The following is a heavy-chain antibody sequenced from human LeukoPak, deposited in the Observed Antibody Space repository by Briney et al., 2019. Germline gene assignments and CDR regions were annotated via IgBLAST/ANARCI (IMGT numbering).Heavy chain of an antibody. CDR1: GGSFSGYY. V-gene: IGHV4-34*01. CDR2: INHSGST. CDR3: ARSNYDILTGYYY. Sequence: SETLSLTCAVYGGSFSGYYWSWIRQPPGKGLGWIGEINHSGSTNYNPSLKSRVTISVDTSKNQFSLKLSSVTAADTAVYYCARSNYDILTGYYYWGQGTQVTVSS. J-gene: IGHJ4*02. D-gene: IGHD3-9*01.